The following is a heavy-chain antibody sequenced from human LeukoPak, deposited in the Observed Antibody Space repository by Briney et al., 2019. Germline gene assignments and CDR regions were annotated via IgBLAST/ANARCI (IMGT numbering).Heavy chain of an antibody. CDR1: GYTFTGYY. CDR3: ARGYCSGGTCYLVENWFDP. CDR2: INPNSGGT. V-gene: IGHV1-2*02. J-gene: IGHJ5*02. D-gene: IGHD2-15*01. Sequence: ASVKVSCKASGYTFTGYYMHWVRQAPGQGLEWMGWINPNSGGTNYAQKFQGRVTMTRDTSISTAYMELSRLRSDDTAVYYCARGYCSGGTCYLVENWFDPWGQGTLVTVSS.